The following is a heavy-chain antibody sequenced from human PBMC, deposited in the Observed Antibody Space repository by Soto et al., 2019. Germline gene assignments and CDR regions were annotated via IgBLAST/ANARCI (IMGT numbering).Heavy chain of an antibody. Sequence: ASVKVSCKASGYTFTGYYMHWVRQAPGQGLEWMGWINPNSGGTNYAQKFQGRVTMTRDTSISTAYMELSRLRSDDTAVYYRAICEAVGATTRFYYYYGMDVWGQGTTVTVSS. CDR2: INPNSGGT. CDR3: AICEAVGATTRFYYYYGMDV. V-gene: IGHV1-2*02. D-gene: IGHD1-26*01. CDR1: GYTFTGYY. J-gene: IGHJ6*02.